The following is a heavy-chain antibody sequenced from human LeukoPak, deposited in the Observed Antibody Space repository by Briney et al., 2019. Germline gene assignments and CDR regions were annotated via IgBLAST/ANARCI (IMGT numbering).Heavy chain of an antibody. D-gene: IGHD3-16*01. CDR2: ISNSGNTA. J-gene: IGHJ3*01. Sequence: GGSLRLSCEAPGFTFTNYAMTWVRQTPGKGMEWLSYISNSGNTAIYADSVKGRFSVSRDNSNNVVFLQMSNLRADDSAVYYCAKRLTLGVFDVWGQGTVVTVS. V-gene: IGHV3-23*01. CDR1: GFTFTNYA. CDR3: AKRLTLGVFDV.